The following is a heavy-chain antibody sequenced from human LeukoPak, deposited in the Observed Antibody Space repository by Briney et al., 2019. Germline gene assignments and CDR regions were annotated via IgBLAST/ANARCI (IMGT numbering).Heavy chain of an antibody. CDR1: GFTFSRYA. CDR2: ISGSGSNT. Sequence: QTGGSLRLSCAASGFTFSRYAMSWVRQAPGKGLEWVSSISGSGSNTYYADSVKGRFTISRDNSKSTLSLQMNSLRAEDTAIYYCATYRQVLLPFESWGQGTLVTVSS. CDR3: ATYRQVLLPFES. J-gene: IGHJ4*02. D-gene: IGHD2-8*02. V-gene: IGHV3-23*01.